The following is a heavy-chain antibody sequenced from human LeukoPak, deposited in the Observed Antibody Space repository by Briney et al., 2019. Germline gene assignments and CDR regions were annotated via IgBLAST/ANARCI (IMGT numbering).Heavy chain of an antibody. CDR1: GGSISSYY. CDR2: INHSGST. V-gene: IGHV4-34*01. D-gene: IGHD1-26*01. J-gene: IGHJ5*02. CDR3: ASLFRSIVGATRGVNWFDP. Sequence: PSETLSPTCTVSGGSISSYYWSWIRQPPGKGLEWIGEINHSGSTNYNPSLKSRVTISVDTSKNQFSLKLSSVTAADTAVYYCASLFRSIVGATRGVNWFDPWGQGTLVTVSS.